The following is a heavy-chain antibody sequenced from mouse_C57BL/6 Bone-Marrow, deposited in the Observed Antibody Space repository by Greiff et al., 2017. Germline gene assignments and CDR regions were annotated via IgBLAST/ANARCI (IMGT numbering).Heavy chain of an antibody. Sequence: EVQLQQSGPELVKPGASVKISCKASGYSFTGYYMNWVQQSPEKSLEWIGEINPSTGGTTYNQKFKAKATLTVDKSSSTACMQLKSLTSEDSAVYYCARGRTVVAYYYAMDCWGQGTSVTVSS. J-gene: IGHJ4*01. CDR1: GYSFTGYY. CDR3: ARGRTVVAYYYAMDC. D-gene: IGHD1-1*01. V-gene: IGHV1-42*01. CDR2: INPSTGGT.